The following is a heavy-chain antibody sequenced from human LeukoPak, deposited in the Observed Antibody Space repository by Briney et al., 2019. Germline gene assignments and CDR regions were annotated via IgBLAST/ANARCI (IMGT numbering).Heavy chain of an antibody. J-gene: IGHJ3*02. V-gene: IGHV1-69*13. CDR1: GGTFSGYA. CDR3: ARDARLVGATPDDAFDI. Sequence: GASVKVSCKASGGTFSGYAISWVRQAPGQGLEWMGGIIPIFGTANYAQKFQGRVTITADESTSTAYMELSSLRSEDTAVYYCARDARLVGATPDDAFDIWGQGTMVTVSS. CDR2: IIPIFGTA. D-gene: IGHD1-26*01.